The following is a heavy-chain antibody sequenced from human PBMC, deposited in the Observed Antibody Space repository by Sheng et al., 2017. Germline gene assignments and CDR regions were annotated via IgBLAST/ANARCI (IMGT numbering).Heavy chain of an antibody. CDR3: ARGKGVSSSWYYFDN. J-gene: IGHJ4*02. D-gene: IGHD6-13*01. Sequence: QVQLQESGPRLVKPSETLSLTCSVSDDSISRSYWSWIRQPPGKGLEWIGYIYYSGSTNYNPSLKSRVTISVDTSKNQFSLQLSSVTAADTAVYYCARGKGVSSSWYYFDNWGQGNPGHRLL. V-gene: IGHV4-59*01. CDR2: IYYSGST. CDR1: DDSISRSY.